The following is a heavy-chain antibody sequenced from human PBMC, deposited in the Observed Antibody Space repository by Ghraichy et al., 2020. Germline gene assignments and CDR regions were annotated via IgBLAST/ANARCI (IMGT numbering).Heavy chain of an antibody. CDR3: ARDATGLELNSRYSGNYWGSYFDY. J-gene: IGHJ4*02. Sequence: ASVKVSCKASGYTFTGYYMHWVRQAPGQGLEWMGWINPNSGGTNYAQKFQGRVTMTWDTSISTAYMELSGLRSDDTAVYYCARDATGLELNSRYSGNYWGSYFDYWGQGTLVTVSS. CDR1: GYTFTGYY. D-gene: IGHD1-26*01. CDR2: INPNSGGT. V-gene: IGHV1-2*02.